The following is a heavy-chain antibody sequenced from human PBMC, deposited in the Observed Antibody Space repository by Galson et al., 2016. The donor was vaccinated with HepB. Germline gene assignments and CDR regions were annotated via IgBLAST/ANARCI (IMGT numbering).Heavy chain of an antibody. CDR2: ISTDGIRR. V-gene: IGHV3-11*01. Sequence: SLRLSCAASGFTFGDYYMSWIRQPPGKGLGWVSFISTDGIRRHYGESVEGRFTVSRDNVKNSLYLYINNPRADDTAVYYCARVLSHGMDVWGQGTTVIVSS. CDR1: GFTFGDYY. J-gene: IGHJ6*02. CDR3: ARVLSHGMDV.